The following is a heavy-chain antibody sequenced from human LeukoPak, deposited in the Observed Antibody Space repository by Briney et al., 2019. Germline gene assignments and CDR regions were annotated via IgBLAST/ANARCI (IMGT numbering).Heavy chain of an antibody. J-gene: IGHJ4*02. CDR1: GFTFSSYW. V-gene: IGHV3-7*01. CDR2: IKQDGSEK. CDR3: ARAKYDYVWGIGSYFDY. D-gene: IGHD3-16*01. Sequence: GGSLRLSCAASGFTFSSYWTSWVRQAPGKGLEWVANIKQDGSEKYYVDSVKGRFTISRDNAKNSLYLQMNSLRAEDTAVYYCARAKYDYVWGIGSYFDYWGQGTLVTVSS.